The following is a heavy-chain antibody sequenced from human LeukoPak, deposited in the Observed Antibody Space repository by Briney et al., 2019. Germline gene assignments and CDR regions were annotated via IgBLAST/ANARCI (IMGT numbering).Heavy chain of an antibody. CDR3: AKAIYGSGITFFDY. CDR2: IRYDGSKK. V-gene: IGHV3-30*02. Sequence: PGGSLRLSCAASGFTFSSYGMHWVRQAPGKGLEWVAFIRYDGSKKYYADSVKGRFTISRDNSKNTLYLQMNSLRAEDTAVYYCAKAIYGSGITFFDYWGQGTLVTVSS. D-gene: IGHD3-10*01. J-gene: IGHJ4*02. CDR1: GFTFSSYG.